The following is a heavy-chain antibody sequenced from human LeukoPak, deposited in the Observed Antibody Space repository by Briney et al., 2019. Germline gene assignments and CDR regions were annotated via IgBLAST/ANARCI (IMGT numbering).Heavy chain of an antibody. CDR1: GFTFSSYG. V-gene: IGHV3-43*02. CDR3: VSNLVMVNATKESDF. Sequence: LSGESLRLSCTASGFTFSSYGMHWVRQAPGKGLEWVSLISGDGSRTTYADSVKGRFTISRDNTRESLYLQMSSLRTEDTASYYCVSNLVMVNATKESDFWGQGTLVTVSS. J-gene: IGHJ4*02. CDR2: ISGDGSRT. D-gene: IGHD2-15*01.